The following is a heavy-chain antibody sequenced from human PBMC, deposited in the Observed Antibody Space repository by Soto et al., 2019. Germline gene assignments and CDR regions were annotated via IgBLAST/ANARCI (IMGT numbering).Heavy chain of an antibody. J-gene: IGHJ6*02. CDR1: GGSISSSSYY. V-gene: IGHV4-39*01. CDR2: IYYSGST. Sequence: SETLSLTCTVSGGSISSSSYYWGWIRQPPGKGLEWIGSIYYSGSTYYNPSLKSRVAISVDTPKNQFSLKLSSVTAADTAVYYCARRVAEGLLWFGELSGYGMDVWGQGTTVTVSS. D-gene: IGHD3-10*01. CDR3: ARRVAEGLLWFGELSGYGMDV.